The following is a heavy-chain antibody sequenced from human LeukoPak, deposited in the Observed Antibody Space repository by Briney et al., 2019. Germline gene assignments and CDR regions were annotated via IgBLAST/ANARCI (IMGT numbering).Heavy chain of an antibody. CDR2: IYYSGST. J-gene: IGHJ4*02. D-gene: IGHD6-13*01. V-gene: IGHV4-59*08. Sequence: PSETLSLTCTVSGGSISSYYWSWIRQPPGKGLEWIGYIYYSGSTNYNPSLKSRVTISVDTSKNQFSLKLSSVTAADTAVYYCARHWRGQLGRDPWYFDYWGQGTLVTVSS. CDR3: ARHWRGQLGRDPWYFDY. CDR1: GGSISSYY.